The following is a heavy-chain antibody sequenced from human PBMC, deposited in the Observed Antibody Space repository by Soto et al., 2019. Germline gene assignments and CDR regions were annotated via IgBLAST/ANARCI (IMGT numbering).Heavy chain of an antibody. CDR2: ISSSSSYI. CDR3: AREAADQGGDSYGLEYYYYYYYGMDV. D-gene: IGHD5-18*01. J-gene: IGHJ6*02. V-gene: IGHV3-21*01. CDR1: GFTFSSYS. Sequence: GGSLRLSCAASGFTFSSYSMNWVRQAPGKGLEWVSSISSSSSYIYYADSVKGRFTISRDNAKNSLYLHMNSLRAEDTAVYYCAREAADQGGDSYGLEYYYYYYYGMDVWGQGTTVTVSS.